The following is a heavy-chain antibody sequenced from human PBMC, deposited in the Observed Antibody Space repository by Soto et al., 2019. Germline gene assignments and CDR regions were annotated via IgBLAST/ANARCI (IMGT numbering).Heavy chain of an antibody. Sequence: QVQLQQWGAGLLKPSETLSLTCAVYGGSFSGYYWSWIRQPPGKGLEWIGEINNSGSTNYNPSLKSRVTISVDTSKNQFSLKLSSVTAADTAVYYCARGSNPTCSGGSCYYYYMDVWGKGTTVTVSS. CDR3: ARGSNPTCSGGSCYYYYMDV. CDR1: GGSFSGYY. V-gene: IGHV4-34*01. D-gene: IGHD2-15*01. J-gene: IGHJ6*03. CDR2: INNSGST.